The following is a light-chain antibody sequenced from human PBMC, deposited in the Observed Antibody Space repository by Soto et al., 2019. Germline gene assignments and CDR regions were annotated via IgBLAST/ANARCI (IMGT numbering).Light chain of an antibody. Sequence: EIVLTQSPGTLSLSPGERATLSCRASQSVSSYLAWYQQKPGQAPRLLIYDASNRATGTPARFSGSGSGTDFTLTISSLEPEDFAVYYCQQRSNWWTFGQGTKVDIK. CDR1: QSVSSY. CDR2: DAS. CDR3: QQRSNWWT. J-gene: IGKJ1*01. V-gene: IGKV3-11*01.